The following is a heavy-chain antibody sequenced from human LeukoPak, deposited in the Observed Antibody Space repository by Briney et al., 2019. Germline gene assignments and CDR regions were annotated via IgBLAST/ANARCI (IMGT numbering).Heavy chain of an antibody. CDR2: IYPGDSDT. J-gene: IGHJ5*02. V-gene: IGHV5-51*01. D-gene: IGHD1-26*01. Sequence: GESLKISCKGSGYSFTSYWIGWVRQIPGKGLEWMGIIYPGDSDTRYSPSFQGQVTISADKSISTAYLQWSSLKASDTAMYYCARHLGGSYSEDWFDPWGQGTLVTVSS. CDR3: ARHLGGSYSEDWFDP. CDR1: GYSFTSYW.